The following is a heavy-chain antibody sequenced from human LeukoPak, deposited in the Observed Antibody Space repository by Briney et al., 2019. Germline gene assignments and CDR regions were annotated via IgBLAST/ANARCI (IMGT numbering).Heavy chain of an antibody. D-gene: IGHD3-3*02. J-gene: IGHJ5*02. Sequence: PSETLSLTCTVSGGSISSNSYYWGWIRQSPGKGLEWIGSIYYSGSTYYNPSLKSRVTISVDTSKNQFSLKLISVTAADTAVYYCARGSIWFDPWGQGTLVTVSS. CDR1: GGSISSNSYY. CDR2: IYYSGST. CDR3: ARGSIWFDP. V-gene: IGHV4-39*07.